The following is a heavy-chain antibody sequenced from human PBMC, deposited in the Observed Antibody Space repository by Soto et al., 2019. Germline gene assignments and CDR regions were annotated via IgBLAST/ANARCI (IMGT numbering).Heavy chain of an antibody. CDR1: GFSFSSYA. CDR3: AKPDYGAGSYYPDAFDV. D-gene: IGHD3-10*01. Sequence: QVQRVESGGGVVQPGTSLRLSCGASGFSFSSYARNWVRQAPGKGLEWVAVISHDGSNTYYGDSVKGRFTISRDNSENTLFLQMNSPTAEDTAVYYCAKPDYGAGSYYPDAFDVWGHGTSVTVSS. V-gene: IGHV3-30*18. J-gene: IGHJ3*01. CDR2: ISHDGSNT.